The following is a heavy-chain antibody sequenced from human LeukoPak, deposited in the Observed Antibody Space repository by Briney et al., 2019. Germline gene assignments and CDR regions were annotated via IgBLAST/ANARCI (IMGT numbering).Heavy chain of an antibody. D-gene: IGHD2-8*01. V-gene: IGHV4-59*12. CDR1: GDSIRGFY. Sequence: PSETLSLTCSVSGDSIRGFYWNWIRQSPEKGLEWIAVTHYSGTTNYNPSLKSRVTISIDTSRQQFFLKLSSVTAADTAVYYCVLAPNSNWFDFWGQGTLVTVTS. CDR2: THYSGTT. CDR3: VLAPNSNWFDF. J-gene: IGHJ5*01.